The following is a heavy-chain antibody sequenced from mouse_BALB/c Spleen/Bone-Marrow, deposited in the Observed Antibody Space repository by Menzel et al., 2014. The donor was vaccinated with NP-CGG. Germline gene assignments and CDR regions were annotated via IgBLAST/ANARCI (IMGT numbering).Heavy chain of an antibody. CDR3: TRSDGYYVPHWYFDV. V-gene: IGHV1S81*02. D-gene: IGHD2-3*01. J-gene: IGHJ1*01. Sequence: QAQLKQSGAELVKPGASVKLSCKASGYTFTSYYMYWVKQRPGQGLEWIGEINPSNGGTNFNEKFKSKATLTVDKSSSTAYMQLSSLTSEDSAIYYCTRSDGYYVPHWYFDVWGAGTTVTVSS. CDR1: GYTFTSYY. CDR2: INPSNGGT.